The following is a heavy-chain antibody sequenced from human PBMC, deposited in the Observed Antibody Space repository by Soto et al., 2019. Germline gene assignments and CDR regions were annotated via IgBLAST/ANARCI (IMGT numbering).Heavy chain of an antibody. J-gene: IGHJ3*02. CDR1: GYSFISYW. D-gene: IGHD2-2*03. Sequence: GESLKNSCKGSGYSFISYWIGLVRQMPGKGLEWMGIIHPGDSDTRYSPSFQGQVTISADKSISTAYLQWSSLKASDTAMYYCARHGGYCSSTSCYDAFDIWGQGTMVTVSS. V-gene: IGHV5-51*01. CDR2: IHPGDSDT. CDR3: ARHGGYCSSTSCYDAFDI.